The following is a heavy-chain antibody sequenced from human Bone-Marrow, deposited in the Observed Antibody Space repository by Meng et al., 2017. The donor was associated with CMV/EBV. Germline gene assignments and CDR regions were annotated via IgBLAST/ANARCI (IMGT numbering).Heavy chain of an antibody. J-gene: IGHJ5*02. CDR3: AREPLYCSSTSCYNWFDP. CDR1: GFTFSSYA. V-gene: IGHV3-30*04. CDR2: ISYDGSNK. Sequence: GGSLRLSCAASGFTFSSYAMHWVRQAPGKGLEWVAVISYDGSNKYYADSVKGRFTISRDNSKNTLYLQMNSLRAEDTAVYYCAREPLYCSSTSCYNWFDPWGQGTLVTVSS. D-gene: IGHD2-2*01.